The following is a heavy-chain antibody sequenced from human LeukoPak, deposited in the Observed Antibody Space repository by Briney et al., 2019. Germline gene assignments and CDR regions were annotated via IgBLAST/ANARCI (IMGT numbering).Heavy chain of an antibody. D-gene: IGHD3-3*01. J-gene: IGHJ4*02. V-gene: IGHV1-18*01. CDR3: ARDALYYGFWSGYSRFGY. Sequence: GASVKVSCKASGYTFTSYGISWVRQAPGQGLEWMGWISAYNGNTNYAQKLQGRVTMTTDTSTSTAYMELRSLRSDDTAVYYCARDALYYGFWSGYSRFGYWGQGTLVTVSS. CDR2: ISAYNGNT. CDR1: GYTFTSYG.